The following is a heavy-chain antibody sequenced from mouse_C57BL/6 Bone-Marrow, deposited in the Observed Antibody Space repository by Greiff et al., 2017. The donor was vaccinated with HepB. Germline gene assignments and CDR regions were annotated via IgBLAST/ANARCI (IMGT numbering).Heavy chain of an antibody. V-gene: IGHV1-52*01. CDR1: GYTFTSYW. Sequence: VQLQQPGAELVRPGSSVKLSCKASGYTFTSYWMHWVKQRPIQGLEWIGNIDPSDSETHYNQKFKDKATLTVDKSSSTAYMQLSSLTSEDSAVYYFESSESDYDDEGGKDFGGRGTGVTVS. D-gene: IGHD1-1*01. J-gene: IGHJ4*01. CDR3: ESSESDYDDEGGKDF. CDR2: IDPSDSET.